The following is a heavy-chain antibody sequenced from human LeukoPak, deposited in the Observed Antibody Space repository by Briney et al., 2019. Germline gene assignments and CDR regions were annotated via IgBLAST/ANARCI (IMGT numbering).Heavy chain of an antibody. V-gene: IGHV1-2*02. J-gene: IGHJ4*02. CDR2: INPNSGGT. D-gene: IGHD3-22*01. CDR1: GYTFTGYY. CDR3: ARARTYYDSSGYTDY. Sequence: ASVKVSCKASGYTFTGYYMHWVRQAPGQGPEWMGWINPNSGGTNYAQKFQGRVTMTRDTSISTAYMELSRLRSDDTAVYYCARARTYYDSSGYTDYWGQGTLVTVSS.